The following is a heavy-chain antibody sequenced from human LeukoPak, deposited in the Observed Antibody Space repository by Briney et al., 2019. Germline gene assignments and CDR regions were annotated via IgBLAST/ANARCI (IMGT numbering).Heavy chain of an antibody. CDR1: GGSISSYY. Sequence: SETLSPTCTVSGGSISSYYWSWIRQPPGKGLEWIGYIYYSGSTNYNPSLKSRVTISVDTSKNQFSLKLSSVTAADTAVYYCASHGGYSYGLNAFDIWGQGTMVTVSS. CDR2: IYYSGST. V-gene: IGHV4-59*01. J-gene: IGHJ3*02. D-gene: IGHD5-18*01. CDR3: ASHGGYSYGLNAFDI.